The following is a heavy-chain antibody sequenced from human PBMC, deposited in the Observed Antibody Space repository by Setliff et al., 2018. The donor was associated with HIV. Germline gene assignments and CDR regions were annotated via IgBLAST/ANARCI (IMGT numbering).Heavy chain of an antibody. Sequence: PGGSLRLSCAASGFTFSNYEMNWVRQAPGKGLEWVSYISSSGSAGTTYYADSVKGRFTISRDNSKNTVYLQMNSLRAEDTAVYYCAKDVLAQAFDYWGQGTLVTVSS. CDR2: ISSSGSAGTT. CDR1: GFTFSNYE. J-gene: IGHJ4*02. CDR3: AKDVLAQAFDY. V-gene: IGHV3-48*03.